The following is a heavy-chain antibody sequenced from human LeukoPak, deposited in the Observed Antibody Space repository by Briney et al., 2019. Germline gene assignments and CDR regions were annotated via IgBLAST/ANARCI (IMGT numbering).Heavy chain of an antibody. J-gene: IGHJ4*01. CDR3: ARYGTAAGLYFDL. CDR1: GFTSSSYW. D-gene: IGHD6-13*01. CDR2: IRQDGGEK. Sequence: GGSLRLACAVYGFTSSSYWMNWVRQAPGKGLEWVASIRQDGGEKSYVDSLKGRFTISRDNTKNSLYLQINSLRAEDTAVYYCARYGTAAGLYFDLWGQGTLVTVSS. V-gene: IGHV3-7*01.